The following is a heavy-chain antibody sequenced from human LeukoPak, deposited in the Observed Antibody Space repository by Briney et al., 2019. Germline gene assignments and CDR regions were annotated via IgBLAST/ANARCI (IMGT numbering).Heavy chain of an antibody. V-gene: IGHV3-30*18. CDR3: AKESRGSYRYYYYYYMDV. Sequence: GRSLRLSCAASGFTFSSYGMHWVRQAPGKGLEWVAVISYDGSNKYYADSVKGRFTISRDNSKNTLYLQMNSLRAEDTAVYYCAKESRGSYRYYYYYYMDVWGKGTTVTVSS. CDR2: ISYDGSNK. J-gene: IGHJ6*03. CDR1: GFTFSSYG. D-gene: IGHD1-26*01.